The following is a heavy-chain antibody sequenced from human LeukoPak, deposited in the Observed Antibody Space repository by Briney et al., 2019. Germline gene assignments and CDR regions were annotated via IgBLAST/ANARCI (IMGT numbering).Heavy chain of an antibody. D-gene: IGHD2-2*02. Sequence: GGSLRLSCAASGFTFSSYAMSWVRQAPGKGLEWVSAISGSGGSTYYADSVKGRFTISRDNSKNTLYLQMNSLRAEDTAVYYCAKDKGPAAILLGWFVPWGQGTRVTVSS. CDR3: AKDKGPAAILLGWFVP. J-gene: IGHJ5*02. CDR2: ISGSGGST. V-gene: IGHV3-23*01. CDR1: GFTFSSYA.